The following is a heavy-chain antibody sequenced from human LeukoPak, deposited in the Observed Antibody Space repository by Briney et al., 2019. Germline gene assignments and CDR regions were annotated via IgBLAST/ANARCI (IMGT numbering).Heavy chain of an antibody. CDR2: INHSWST. CDR1: GYSISNNFY. Sequence: PPETLSLTCTVSGYSISNNFYWAWIRQSPGKGLEWIVSINHSWSTYYNPSLKSRVTISVDTSKNQFSLKLSSVTAADTAVYYCARRPLYYYGSGSYPNFDYWGQGTLVTVSS. V-gene: IGHV4-38-2*02. J-gene: IGHJ4*02. CDR3: ARRPLYYYGSGSYPNFDY. D-gene: IGHD3-10*01.